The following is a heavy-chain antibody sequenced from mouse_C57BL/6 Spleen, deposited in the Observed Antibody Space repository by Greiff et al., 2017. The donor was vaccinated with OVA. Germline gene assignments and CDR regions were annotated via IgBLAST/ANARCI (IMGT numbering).Heavy chain of an antibody. Sequence: EVKVVESGGDLVKPGGSLKLSCAASGFTFSSYGMSWVRQTPDKRLEWVATISSGGSYTYYPDSVKGRFTISRDNAKNTLYLQMSSLKSEDTAMYDCARHDYDAGNCYFDVWGTGTTVTVSS. CDR3: ARHDYDAGNCYFDV. CDR2: ISSGGSYT. V-gene: IGHV5-6*01. CDR1: GFTFSSYG. D-gene: IGHD2-4*01. J-gene: IGHJ1*03.